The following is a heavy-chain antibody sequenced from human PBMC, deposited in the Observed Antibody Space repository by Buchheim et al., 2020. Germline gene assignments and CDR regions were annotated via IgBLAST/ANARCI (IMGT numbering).Heavy chain of an antibody. J-gene: IGHJ6*02. V-gene: IGHV4-31*03. CDR2: IYYSGST. CDR1: GGSISSGGYY. Sequence: QVQLQESGPGLVKPSLTLSLTCTVSGGSISSGGYYWSWIRQHPGKGLEWIGYIYYSGSTYYNPSLKSRVTISVDTSKNQFSLKLSSVTAADTAVYYCARANSIVVVPAATEGWGMDVWGQGTT. CDR3: ARANSIVVVPAATEGWGMDV. D-gene: IGHD2-2*01.